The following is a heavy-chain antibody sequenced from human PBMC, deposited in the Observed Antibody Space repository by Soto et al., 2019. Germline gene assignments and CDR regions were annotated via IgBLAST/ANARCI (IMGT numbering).Heavy chain of an antibody. CDR3: ARKLELRGSYYYYYDMDV. D-gene: IGHD1-7*01. CDR2: INPSGGST. CDR1: GYTFTSYY. J-gene: IGHJ6*02. Sequence: GASVKVSCKASGYTFTSYYMHWVRQAPGQGLEWMGIINPSGGSTSYAQKFQGRVTMTRDTSTSTVYMELSSLRSEDTAVYYCARKLELRGSYYYYYDMDVWGQGTTVTVPS. V-gene: IGHV1-46*01.